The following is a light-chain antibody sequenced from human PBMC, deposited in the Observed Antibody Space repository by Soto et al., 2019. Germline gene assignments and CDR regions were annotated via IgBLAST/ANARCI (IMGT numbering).Light chain of an antibody. Sequence: DIQMTQSPSTLSASVGDRVTITCRATQSLSRWLAWYQQKPGKAPKLLIYETSSLKSGVPSRFSGSGSGTEFTLTISSLQPDDFATYYCQQYNSYPRTFGQGTKLEIK. V-gene: IGKV1-5*03. J-gene: IGKJ2*02. CDR2: ETS. CDR3: QQYNSYPRT. CDR1: QSLSRW.